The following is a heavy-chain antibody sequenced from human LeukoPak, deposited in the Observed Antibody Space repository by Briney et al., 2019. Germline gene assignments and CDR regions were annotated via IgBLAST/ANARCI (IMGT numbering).Heavy chain of an antibody. J-gene: IGHJ5*02. V-gene: IGHV3-30*18. CDR3: AKDRCSSTSCFLRWFDP. CDR1: GFTFSSHG. Sequence: GGSLRLSCAASGFTFSSHGMHWVRQAPGKGLEWVAVISYDGSNKYYADSVKGRFTISRDNSKNTLYLQMNSLRAEDTAVYYCAKDRCSSTSCFLRWFDPWGQGTLVTVSS. CDR2: ISYDGSNK. D-gene: IGHD2-2*01.